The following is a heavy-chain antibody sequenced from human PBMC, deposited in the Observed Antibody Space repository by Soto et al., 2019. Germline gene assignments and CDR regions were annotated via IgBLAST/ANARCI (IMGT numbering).Heavy chain of an antibody. D-gene: IGHD3-22*01. CDR1: GFTFDDYA. J-gene: IGHJ4*02. CDR3: ACGYYYCW. V-gene: IGHV3-9*01. Sequence: EVQLVESGGGLVQPGRSLRLSCAASGFTFDDYAMHWVRQAPGKGLEWVSGISWNSGSIGYADSVKGRFTISRDNAKNSLYLQMNSLRAEDTALYYCACGYYYCWWGQGTLVTVSS. CDR2: ISWNSGSI.